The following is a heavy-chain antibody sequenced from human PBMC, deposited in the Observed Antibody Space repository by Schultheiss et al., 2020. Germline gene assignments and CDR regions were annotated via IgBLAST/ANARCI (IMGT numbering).Heavy chain of an antibody. CDR1: GFTFSSYG. Sequence: GESMKISCAASGFTFSSYGMHWVRQAPGKGLEWVAVISYDGSNKYYADSVKGRFTISRDNSKNTLYLQMNSLRAEDTAVYYCARDLGLYYYYMDVWGKGTTFTVAS. CDR2: ISYDGSNK. J-gene: IGHJ6*03. CDR3: ARDLGLYYYYMDV. V-gene: IGHV3-30*03.